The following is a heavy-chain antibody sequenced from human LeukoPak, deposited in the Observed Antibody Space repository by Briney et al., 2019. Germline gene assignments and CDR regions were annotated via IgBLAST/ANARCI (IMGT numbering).Heavy chain of an antibody. Sequence: ASETLSLTCTVSGGSISSYYWSWIRQPPGKGLEWIGYIYYSGSTNYNPSLKSRVTISVDTSKNHFSLKLSSVTAADTAVYYCARDPSYSGYDLYFDYWGQGTLVTVSS. CDR3: ARDPSYSGYDLYFDY. CDR2: IYYSGST. CDR1: GGSISSYY. J-gene: IGHJ4*02. V-gene: IGHV4-59*01. D-gene: IGHD5-12*01.